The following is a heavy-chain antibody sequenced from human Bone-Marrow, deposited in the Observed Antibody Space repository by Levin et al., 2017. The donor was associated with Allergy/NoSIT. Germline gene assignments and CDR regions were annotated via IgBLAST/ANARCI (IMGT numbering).Heavy chain of an antibody. CDR3: VKGRISVTDTVFDY. J-gene: IGHJ4*02. Sequence: GESLKISCAASGFTFSSYGMSWVRQAPGKGLEWVSGISGSGGRTYHADSVKGRFTISGDNSKNTVHLQMNSLRAEDTAVYYCVKGRISVTDTVFDYWGQGTLVTVSS. CDR2: ISGSGGRT. CDR1: GFTFSSYG. D-gene: IGHD6-19*01. V-gene: IGHV3-23*01.